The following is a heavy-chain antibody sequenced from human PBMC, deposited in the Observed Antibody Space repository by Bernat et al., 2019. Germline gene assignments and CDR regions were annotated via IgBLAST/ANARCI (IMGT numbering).Heavy chain of an antibody. Sequence: EVQLVESGGGLVQPGGSLRPSCAASGFTFSSYWMSWVRQAPGKGLEWVANIKQDVSEKYYMDSVKGRFTISRDNAKNSLYLQMNSLRAEDTAVYYCAGEYCSGGSCYSSLDAFDIWGQGTMVTVAS. D-gene: IGHD2-15*01. J-gene: IGHJ3*02. CDR3: AGEYCSGGSCYSSLDAFDI. CDR1: GFTFSSYW. V-gene: IGHV3-7*04. CDR2: IKQDVSEK.